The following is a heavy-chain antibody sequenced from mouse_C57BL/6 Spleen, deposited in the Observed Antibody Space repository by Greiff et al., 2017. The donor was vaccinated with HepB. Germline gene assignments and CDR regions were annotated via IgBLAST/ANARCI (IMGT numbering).Heavy chain of an antibody. CDR3: ARHANYYGSSYGYFDV. J-gene: IGHJ1*03. CDR2: IWSDGST. Sequence: VQLQESGPGLVAPSQSLSITCTVSGFSLTSYGVHWVRQPPGKGLEWLVVIWSDGSTTYNSALKSRLSISKDNSKSQVFLKMNSLRTDDTAMYYCARHANYYGSSYGYFDVWGTGTTVTVSS. V-gene: IGHV2-6-1*01. D-gene: IGHD1-1*01. CDR1: GFSLTSYG.